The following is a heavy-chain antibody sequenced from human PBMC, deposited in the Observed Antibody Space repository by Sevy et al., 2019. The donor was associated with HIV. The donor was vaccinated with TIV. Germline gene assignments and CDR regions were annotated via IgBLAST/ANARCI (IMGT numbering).Heavy chain of an antibody. Sequence: GGSLRLSCTASGFTFGDYCMSWVRQAPGKGLEWVAFLKSDVYGGTVDHAASVRGRFVISREDSKTIVYLQMNDLKTEDTGVYYCTRWKAAQSIFDYWGQGALVTVSS. CDR2: LKSDVYGGTV. CDR1: GFTFGDYC. D-gene: IGHD6-13*01. J-gene: IGHJ4*02. CDR3: TRWKAAQSIFDY. V-gene: IGHV3-49*04.